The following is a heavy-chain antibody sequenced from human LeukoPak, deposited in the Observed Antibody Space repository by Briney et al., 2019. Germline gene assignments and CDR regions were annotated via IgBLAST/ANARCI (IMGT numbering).Heavy chain of an antibody. Sequence: ASVKVSCKASGYTFTGYYMHWVRQAPGQGLEWMGWINPNSGGTNYAQKFQGRVTMTRDTSISTAHMELSRLRSDDTAVYYCARGGPNYYGSGRSSFDPWGQGTLVTVSS. CDR3: ARGGPNYYGSGRSSFDP. V-gene: IGHV1-2*02. CDR2: INPNSGGT. CDR1: GYTFTGYY. J-gene: IGHJ5*02. D-gene: IGHD3-10*01.